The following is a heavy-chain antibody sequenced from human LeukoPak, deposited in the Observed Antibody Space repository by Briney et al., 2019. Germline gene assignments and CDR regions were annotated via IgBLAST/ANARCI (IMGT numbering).Heavy chain of an antibody. V-gene: IGHV4-4*02. CDR1: GGSISSSNW. J-gene: IGHJ4*02. D-gene: IGHD3-22*01. CDR2: IYHSGST. Sequence: SETLSLTCTVSGGSISSSNWWSWVRQPPGKGLEWIGEIYHSGSTNYNPSLKSRVTISVDKSKNQFSLKLSSVTAADTAVYYCARGLGGYDSSGLGWGQGTLVTVSS. CDR3: ARGLGGYDSSGLG.